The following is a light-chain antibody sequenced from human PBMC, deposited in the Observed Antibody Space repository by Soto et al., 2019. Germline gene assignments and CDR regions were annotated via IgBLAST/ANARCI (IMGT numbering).Light chain of an antibody. J-gene: IGKJ1*01. Sequence: DIQMTQSPSAMSASVGDRVTITCRASQGIRTYLAWFQQKPGKVPKRLISSASSVQSGVPSRFSGSGSETEFTLTISSLPCEDVATYYCLQSNSYPWTFGQGTKVQI. V-gene: IGKV1-17*03. CDR3: LQSNSYPWT. CDR2: SAS. CDR1: QGIRTY.